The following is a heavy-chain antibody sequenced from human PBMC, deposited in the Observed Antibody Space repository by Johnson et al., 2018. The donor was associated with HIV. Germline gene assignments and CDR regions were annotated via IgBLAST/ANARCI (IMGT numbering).Heavy chain of an antibody. J-gene: IGHJ3*02. CDR1: GFTFSDYY. V-gene: IGHV3-30*02. D-gene: IGHD3-3*01. CDR3: AKDSEVSGYQPDAFDI. CDR2: IRYDGSNK. Sequence: VQLVESGGGLVKPGGSLRLSCAASGFTFSDYYMSWIRQAPGKGLEWVAFIRYDGSNKYYADTVKGRFTISRDNSKNTLYLQMNSLRAEDTAVYYCAKDSEVSGYQPDAFDIWGQGTMVTVYS.